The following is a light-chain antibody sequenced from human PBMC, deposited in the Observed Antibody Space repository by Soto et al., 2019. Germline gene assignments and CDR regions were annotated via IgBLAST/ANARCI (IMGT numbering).Light chain of an antibody. Sequence: EIVMTQSPATLSVSPGERASLSCRASQSISSKLAWYQQKPGQAPRLLIYDASTRATDIPARFSGSGSGTEFTLTINSLQSEDFAVYYCQQYSQWPPYTFGQGTKVDI. J-gene: IGKJ2*01. V-gene: IGKV3-15*01. CDR3: QQYSQWPPYT. CDR1: QSISSK. CDR2: DAS.